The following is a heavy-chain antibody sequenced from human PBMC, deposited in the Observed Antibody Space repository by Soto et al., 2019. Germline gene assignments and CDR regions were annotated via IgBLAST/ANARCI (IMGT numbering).Heavy chain of an antibody. V-gene: IGHV3-30*18. D-gene: IGHD3-9*01. CDR1: GFTFSSYG. Sequence: GGSLILSCAASGFTFSSYGMHWVRQAPGKGLEWVAVISYDGSNKYYADSVKGRFTISRDNSKNTLYLQMNSLRAEDTAVYYCAKGGYDILTGYYRQTGFDYWGQGTLVTVSS. CDR2: ISYDGSNK. J-gene: IGHJ4*02. CDR3: AKGGYDILTGYYRQTGFDY.